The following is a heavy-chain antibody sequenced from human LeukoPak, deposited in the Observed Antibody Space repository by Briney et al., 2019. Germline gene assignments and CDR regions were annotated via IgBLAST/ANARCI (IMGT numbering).Heavy chain of an antibody. V-gene: IGHV3-74*01. CDR1: GFTFSTYW. J-gene: IGHJ4*02. CDR3: ARESYGLIDY. D-gene: IGHD5-18*01. CDR2: INSDGSTT. Sequence: PGGSLRLSCAASGFTFSTYWMHWVRQAPGKGLVWVSRINSDGSTTSYADSVKGRFTISRDNAKNTLYLQMNSLRAEDTAVYYCARESYGLIDYWGQGTLVTVPS.